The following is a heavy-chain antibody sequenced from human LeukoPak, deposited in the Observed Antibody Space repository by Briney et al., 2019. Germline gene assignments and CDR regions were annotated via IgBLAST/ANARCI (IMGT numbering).Heavy chain of an antibody. CDR3: ARDGPGAIF. J-gene: IGHJ4*02. D-gene: IGHD3-3*01. CDR2: IIPIFGIA. V-gene: IGHV1-69*04. CDR1: VGTCSSYT. Sequence: SVTLSFKGSVGTCSSYTISCVRDGTRQRPEWMGKIIPIFGIANYAQKFQGRVTIIADKSTSTAYMELSSLRSEDTAVYYCARDGPGAIFWGQGTLVTDSS.